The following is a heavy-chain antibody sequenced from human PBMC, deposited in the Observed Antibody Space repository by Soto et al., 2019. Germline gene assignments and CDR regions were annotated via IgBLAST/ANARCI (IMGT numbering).Heavy chain of an antibody. J-gene: IGHJ4*02. V-gene: IGHV4-31*02. CDR1: GCSISSSHY. D-gene: IGHD3-3*01. Sequence: TLSLTCTVAGCSISSSHYWTWMRQHPGKGLEWIGYIYHGGSTKYNPSLESRVTMSVDTSRNQISLNLISVTAADTAVYYCARGGAIFHYFDYWGPGTLVTVSP. CDR2: IYHGGST. CDR3: ARGGAIFHYFDY.